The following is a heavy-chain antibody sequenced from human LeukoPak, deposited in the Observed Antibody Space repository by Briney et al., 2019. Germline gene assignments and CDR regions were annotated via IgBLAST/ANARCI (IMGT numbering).Heavy chain of an antibody. V-gene: IGHV3-9*01. CDR2: IRWNIGSI. CDR3: AKDILKVRVVVSSLDY. D-gene: IGHD3-22*01. J-gene: IGHJ4*02. CDR1: GFAFDDYA. Sequence: GGSLRLSCAASGFAFDDYAMHWVRQAPGKGLEWVSGIRWNIGSIGYADSVKGRFTISRDNPKNSLYLQMNSLRAEDTALYYCAKDILKVRVVVSSLDYWGQGTLVTVSS.